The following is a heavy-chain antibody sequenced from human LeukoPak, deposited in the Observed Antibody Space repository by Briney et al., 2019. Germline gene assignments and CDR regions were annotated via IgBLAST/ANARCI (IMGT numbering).Heavy chain of an antibody. CDR1: GFTFSSYA. CDR2: IPSDGSNK. D-gene: IGHD2-2*01. V-gene: IGHV3-30*04. CDR3: ARDSVAPAVHYYFDY. J-gene: IGHJ4*02. Sequence: GGSLRLSCAASGFTFSSYAMHWVRQAPGKGLEWVAVIPSDGSNKYYADSVKGRFTISRDNSRNTLYLQMNSLRAEDTAVYYCARDSVAPAVHYYFDYWGQGTLVTVSS.